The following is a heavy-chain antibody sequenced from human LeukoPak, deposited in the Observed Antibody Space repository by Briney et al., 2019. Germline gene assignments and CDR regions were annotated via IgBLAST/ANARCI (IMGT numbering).Heavy chain of an antibody. Sequence: GGSLRLSCAASGFTFSSYAMSWVRQAPGKGLEWVSAISGSGGSTYYADSVKGRFTISRENSKNTLYLQMNSLRAEDTAVYYCAKGLYYYYGSGSYTLDYWGQGTLVTVSS. CDR3: AKGLYYYYGSGSYTLDY. CDR1: GFTFSSYA. D-gene: IGHD3-10*01. J-gene: IGHJ4*02. V-gene: IGHV3-23*01. CDR2: ISGSGGST.